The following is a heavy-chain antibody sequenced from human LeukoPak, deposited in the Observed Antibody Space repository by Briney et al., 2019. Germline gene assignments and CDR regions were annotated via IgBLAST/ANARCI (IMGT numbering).Heavy chain of an antibody. J-gene: IGHJ4*02. CDR2: IWYDGSNK. Sequence: PGGSLRLSCAASGFTFSSYGMHWVRQAPGKGLEWVAVIWYDGSNKYYADPVKGRFTISRDNSKNMLYLQMNSLRAEDTAVYYCARDLGWLTMVRHFDYWGQGTLVTVSS. V-gene: IGHV3-33*01. D-gene: IGHD3-10*01. CDR3: ARDLGWLTMVRHFDY. CDR1: GFTFSSYG.